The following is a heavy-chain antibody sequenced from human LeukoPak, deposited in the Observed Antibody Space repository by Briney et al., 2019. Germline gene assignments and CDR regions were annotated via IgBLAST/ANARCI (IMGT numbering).Heavy chain of an antibody. CDR1: GFTFSDYY. Sequence: GGSLRLSCAASGFTFSDYYMSWIRQAPGKGLEWVSYISSSGSTIYYADSVKGRFTISRDNSKNTLYLQMNSLRAEDTAVYYCAKAGSYGSGSYYYYYYMDVWGKGTTVTISS. CDR3: AKAGSYGSGSYYYYYYMDV. V-gene: IGHV3-11*04. CDR2: ISSSGSTI. D-gene: IGHD3-10*01. J-gene: IGHJ6*03.